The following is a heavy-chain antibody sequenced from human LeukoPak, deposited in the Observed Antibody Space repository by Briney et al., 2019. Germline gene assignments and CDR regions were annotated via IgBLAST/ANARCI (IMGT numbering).Heavy chain of an antibody. D-gene: IGHD2-15*01. CDR3: ARAQYCSGGSCYLYYYYYGMDV. Sequence: SETPSLTCAVYGGSFSGYYWSWIRQPPGKGLEWIGEINHSGSTNYNPSLKSRVTISVDTSKNQFSLKLSSVTAADTAVYYCARAQYCSGGSCYLYYYYYGMDVWGQGTTVTVS. CDR2: INHSGST. J-gene: IGHJ6*02. V-gene: IGHV4-34*01. CDR1: GGSFSGYY.